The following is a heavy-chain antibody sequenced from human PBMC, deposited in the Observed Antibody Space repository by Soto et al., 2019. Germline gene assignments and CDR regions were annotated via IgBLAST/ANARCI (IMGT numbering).Heavy chain of an antibody. J-gene: IGHJ4*02. CDR1: GCSISGYY. CDR3: ARDRGYRSASFGC. CDR2: IYSDGTT. V-gene: IGHV4-4*07. D-gene: IGHD5-18*01. Sequence: PSETLSLPCIASGCSISGYYWSWIRQPAGKELEGIGRIYSDGTTNYNPSLMGRGTMSVDTSKKQLSLKWTSETAADTAMYYCARDRGYRSASFGCWGQGGRVSVSS.